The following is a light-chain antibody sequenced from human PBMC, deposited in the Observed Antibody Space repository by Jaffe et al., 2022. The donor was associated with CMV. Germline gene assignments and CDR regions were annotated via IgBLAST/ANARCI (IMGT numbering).Light chain of an antibody. CDR3: QQYDTYWT. CDR1: QTINTW. V-gene: IGKV1-5*03. J-gene: IGKJ1*01. Sequence: DIQMTQSPSTLSASVGDRVTITCRASQTINTWLAWYQQKPGKAPKLLIYKASTLERGVPSRFSGSGSGTEFTLTINSLQPDDFATYYCQQYDTYWTFGQGTKVEIK. CDR2: KAS.